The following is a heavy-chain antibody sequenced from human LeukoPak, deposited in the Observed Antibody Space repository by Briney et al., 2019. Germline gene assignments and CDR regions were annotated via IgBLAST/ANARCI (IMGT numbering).Heavy chain of an antibody. V-gene: IGHV3-23*01. CDR3: AKDHYYDSSGYHNWFDP. Sequence: PGGSLRLSCAASGFTFSSYAMSWVRQAPGKGLEWVSAISGSGGSTYYADSVKGRFTISRGNSKNTLYLQMNSLRAEDTAVYYCAKDHYYDSSGYHNWFDPWGQGTLVTVSS. D-gene: IGHD3-22*01. CDR2: ISGSGGST. J-gene: IGHJ5*02. CDR1: GFTFSSYA.